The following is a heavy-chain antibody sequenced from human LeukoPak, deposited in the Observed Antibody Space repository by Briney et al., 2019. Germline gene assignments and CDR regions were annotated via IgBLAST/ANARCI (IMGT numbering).Heavy chain of an antibody. CDR1: GFTFSNYA. CDR3: AKDPSYYYDSSGLDW. D-gene: IGHD3-22*01. Sequence: GGSLRLSCAASGFTFSNYAMHWVRQAPGKGLEWVAVIWYDGSNKYYADSVKGRFTISRDNSKNTLYLQMNSLRAEDTAVYYCAKDPSYYYDSSGLDWWGQGTLVTVSS. CDR2: IWYDGSNK. J-gene: IGHJ4*02. V-gene: IGHV3-33*06.